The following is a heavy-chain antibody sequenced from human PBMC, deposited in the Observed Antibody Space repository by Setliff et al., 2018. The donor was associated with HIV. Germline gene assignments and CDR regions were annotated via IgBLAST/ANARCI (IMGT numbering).Heavy chain of an antibody. Sequence: GGSLRLSCSASGFSFSNYAMHWVRQAPGKGLEYVSAISGNGGNTYYTDSVKGRFTISRDNSKNTLYLRMNSLRAEDTAVYYCAQAQTSVSGSYYQYLQHWGQGTLVTVSS. CDR1: GFSFSNYA. CDR3: AQAQTSVSGSYYQYLQH. V-gene: IGHV3-64*04. J-gene: IGHJ1*01. D-gene: IGHD3-10*01. CDR2: ISGNGGNT.